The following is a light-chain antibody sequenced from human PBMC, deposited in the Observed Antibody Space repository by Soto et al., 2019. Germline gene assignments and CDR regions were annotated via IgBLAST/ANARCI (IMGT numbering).Light chain of an antibody. CDR1: HSISSY. CDR2: GAS. CDR3: QQYGSSPKT. V-gene: IGKV3-20*01. Sequence: EIVLTQSPANLSLSAGERANLSCRASHSISSYLAWYQQKPGQAPRLLIYGASSRATGIPDRFSGSGSGTDFTLTISRLEPEDFAVYYCQQYGSSPKTFGQGTKVDIK. J-gene: IGKJ1*01.